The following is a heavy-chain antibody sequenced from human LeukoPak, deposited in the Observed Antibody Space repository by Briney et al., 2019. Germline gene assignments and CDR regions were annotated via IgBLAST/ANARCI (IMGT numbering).Heavy chain of an antibody. Sequence: GGSLRLSCVASGFSLRGYAMHWVRQAPGKGGLEWVTMISYDGRDQYYADSVKGRFTISRDNAKNLLYLQMNSLRAEDTALYYCAREVSEGFDFWGQGTLVTVSS. CDR2: ISYDGRDQ. J-gene: IGHJ4*02. V-gene: IGHV3-30-3*01. D-gene: IGHD3-22*01. CDR1: GFSLRGYA. CDR3: AREVSEGFDF.